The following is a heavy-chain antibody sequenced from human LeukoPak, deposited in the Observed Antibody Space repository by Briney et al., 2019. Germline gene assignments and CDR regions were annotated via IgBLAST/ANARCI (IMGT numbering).Heavy chain of an antibody. Sequence: GGSLRLSRSASGFTFSVYFMHWVRQAPGKGLEYVSSISSNEYDTYYADSVKGRFTISRDNSKNTLFLQMSSLSAEDTAVYYCVKDLNGTWSFDYWGQGTLVTVSS. V-gene: IGHV3-64D*06. J-gene: IGHJ4*02. CDR2: ISSNEYDT. CDR1: GFTFSVYF. CDR3: VKDLNGTWSFDY. D-gene: IGHD2-8*01.